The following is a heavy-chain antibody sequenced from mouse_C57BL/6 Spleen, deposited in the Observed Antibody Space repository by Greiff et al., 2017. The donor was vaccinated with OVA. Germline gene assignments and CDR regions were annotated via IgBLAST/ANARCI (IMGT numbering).Heavy chain of an antibody. CDR3: ASNGAY. CDR2: IYSRSGNT. J-gene: IGHJ3*01. V-gene: IGHV1-81*01. CDR1: GYTFTSYG. Sequence: VQLQQSGAELARPGASVKLSCKASGYTFTSYGVSWVKQRTGQGLEWIGEIYSRSGNTYYNEKLKGKATLTADKSSSTAYMELRSLTSEDSAVYFCASNGAYWGQGTLVTDSA.